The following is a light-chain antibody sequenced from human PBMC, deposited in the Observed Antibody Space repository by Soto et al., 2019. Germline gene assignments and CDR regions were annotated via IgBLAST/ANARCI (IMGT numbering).Light chain of an antibody. Sequence: QSALTQPPSASGSPGQSVTISCTGTSSDVGGYNYVSWYQQHPGKAPKVMIYEVNKRPSGVPDRFSGSKSGNTASLTISGLQAEDEADYYCQSYDSSLSGSVFGGGTKLTVL. J-gene: IGLJ2*01. CDR2: EVN. V-gene: IGLV2-8*01. CDR3: QSYDSSLSGSV. CDR1: SSDVGGYNY.